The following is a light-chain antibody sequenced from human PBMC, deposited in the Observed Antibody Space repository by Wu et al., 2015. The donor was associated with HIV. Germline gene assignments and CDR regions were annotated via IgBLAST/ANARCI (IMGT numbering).Light chain of an antibody. V-gene: IGKV3-15*01. Sequence: EIVMTQFPATLSVSPGERATLSCRASQNITTSLAWYQHERGQAPRLLIYGASNRATGVAARFTGSGSVTEFTLTITSMQSEDFAVYYCQQYNNWITFGQGTRLEIK. CDR1: QNITTS. CDR3: QQYNNWIT. J-gene: IGKJ5*01. CDR2: GAS.